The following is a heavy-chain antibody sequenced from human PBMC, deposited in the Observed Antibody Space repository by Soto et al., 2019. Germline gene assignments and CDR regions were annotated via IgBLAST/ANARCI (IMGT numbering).Heavy chain of an antibody. CDR2: IQHSGST. J-gene: IGHJ4*02. Sequence: QLQLQESGSGLVKPSQTLSLTCGVSGGSITSGDSSWTWIRQTPGTGLEWIGNIQHSGSTYYNPSLKSRVTISLDRSNNQFSLKLSSVTAADTTVYYCARGGGYGDYFDYWGQGTLVTVSS. D-gene: IGHD1-26*01. CDR1: GGSITSGDSS. V-gene: IGHV4-30-2*01. CDR3: ARGGGYGDYFDY.